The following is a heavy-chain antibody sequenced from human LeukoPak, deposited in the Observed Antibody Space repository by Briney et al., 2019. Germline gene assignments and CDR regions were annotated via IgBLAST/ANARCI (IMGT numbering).Heavy chain of an antibody. CDR1: GGSNSSGSYY. Sequence: SETLSLTCTVSGGSNSSGSYYWSWIRQPAGKGLEWIGRIYTSGSTNYNPSLKSRVTISVDTSKNQFSLKLSPVAAADTGVYYCAREAAAGTFDYWGQGTLVTVSS. V-gene: IGHV4-61*02. J-gene: IGHJ4*02. CDR3: AREAAAGTFDY. CDR2: IYTSGST. D-gene: IGHD6-13*01.